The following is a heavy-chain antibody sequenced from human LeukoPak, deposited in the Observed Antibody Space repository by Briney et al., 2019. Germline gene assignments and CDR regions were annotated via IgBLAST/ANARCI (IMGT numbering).Heavy chain of an antibody. V-gene: IGHV3-30*03. Sequence: TGGSLRLSCAASGFTFSNYAMSWVRQAPGKGLEWVAVISSDGSEKHYADPVKGRFTISRDNSKNTLYLQMSSLRAEDTAMYYCAREGNSGYYPYWGQGILVTVSS. D-gene: IGHD3-22*01. J-gene: IGHJ4*02. CDR3: AREGNSGYYPY. CDR2: ISSDGSEK. CDR1: GFTFSNYA.